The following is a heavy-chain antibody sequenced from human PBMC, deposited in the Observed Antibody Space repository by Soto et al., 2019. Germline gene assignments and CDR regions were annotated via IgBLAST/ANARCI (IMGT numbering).Heavy chain of an antibody. CDR3: ARVSGAGRGEYFQH. CDR1: GGSISSYY. Sequence: SETLSLTCTVSGGSISSYYWSWIRQPPGKGLEWIGYIYYSGSTNYNPSLKSRVTISVDTSKNQFSLKLSSVTAADTAVYYCARVSGAGRGEYFQHWGQGTLVTSPQ. V-gene: IGHV4-59*01. J-gene: IGHJ1*01. D-gene: IGHD1-26*01. CDR2: IYYSGST.